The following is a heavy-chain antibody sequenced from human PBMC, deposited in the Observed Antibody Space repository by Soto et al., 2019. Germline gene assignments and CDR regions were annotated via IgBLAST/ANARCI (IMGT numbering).Heavy chain of an antibody. V-gene: IGHV1-69*13. CDR2: IIPIFGTA. D-gene: IGHD3-22*01. CDR3: AREAYYDSSGYGRNYYGMDV. Sequence: SVKVSCKASGGTFSSYAISWVRQAPGQGLEWMGGIIPIFGTANYAQKFQGRVTITADESTSTAYMELSSLRSEDTAVYYCAREAYYDSSGYGRNYYGMDVWGQGTTVTVSS. J-gene: IGHJ6*02. CDR1: GGTFSSYA.